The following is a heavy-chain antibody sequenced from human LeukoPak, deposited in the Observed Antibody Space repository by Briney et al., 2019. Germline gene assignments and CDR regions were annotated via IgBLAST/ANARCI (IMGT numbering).Heavy chain of an antibody. CDR1: GYTFTGHY. CDR3: ARDRYYYDSSGYHDY. V-gene: IGHV1-2*02. Sequence: ASVKVSCKASGYTFTGHYMHWVRQAPGQGLEWMGWINPNSGGTNYAQKFQGRVTMTRDTSISTAYMELSRLRSDDTAVYYCARDRYYYDSSGYHDYWGQGTLVTVSS. CDR2: INPNSGGT. D-gene: IGHD3-22*01. J-gene: IGHJ4*02.